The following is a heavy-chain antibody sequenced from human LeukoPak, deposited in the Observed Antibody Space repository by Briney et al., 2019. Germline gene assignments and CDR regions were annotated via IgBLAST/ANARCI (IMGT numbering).Heavy chain of an antibody. CDR2: ISGSGGST. CDR3: AKRQLGHIDY. V-gene: IGHV3-23*01. Sequence: GGSLRLSCAASGFTFSSYAMTWVRQAPGKGLEWVSAISGSGGSTYYADSVKARFTISRDNSKNTLYLQMNSLRAEDGAVYYCAKRQLGHIDYWGQGTLVIVSS. J-gene: IGHJ4*02. CDR1: GFTFSSYA. D-gene: IGHD6-6*01.